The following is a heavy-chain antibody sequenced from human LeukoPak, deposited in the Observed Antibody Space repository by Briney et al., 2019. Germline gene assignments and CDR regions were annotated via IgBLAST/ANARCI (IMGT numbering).Heavy chain of an antibody. D-gene: IGHD5-18*01. V-gene: IGHV4-34*01. Sequence: PSETLSLTCAVYGGSFSGYYWSWIRQPPGKGLEWIGEINHSGSTNYNPSLKSRVTISVDTSKNQFSLKLSSVTAADTAVYYCARQAVDTAMADQYYFDYWGQGTLVTVSS. CDR2: INHSGST. CDR1: GGSFSGYY. J-gene: IGHJ4*02. CDR3: ARQAVDTAMADQYYFDY.